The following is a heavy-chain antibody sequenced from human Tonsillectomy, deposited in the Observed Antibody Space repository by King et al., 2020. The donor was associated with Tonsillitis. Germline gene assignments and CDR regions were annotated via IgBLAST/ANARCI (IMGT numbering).Heavy chain of an antibody. Sequence: VQLVESGGGVVQPGGSLRLSCAASGFTFSSYGMHWVRQAPGKGLEWVAFIRYDGSNKYYADSVKGRFTISRDNSKNTLYLQMNSLRAEGTAVYYCAKDFGSSFPYYFDYWGQGTLVTVSS. CDR2: IRYDGSNK. D-gene: IGHD6-6*01. CDR1: GFTFSSYG. V-gene: IGHV3-30*02. J-gene: IGHJ4*02. CDR3: AKDFGSSFPYYFDY.